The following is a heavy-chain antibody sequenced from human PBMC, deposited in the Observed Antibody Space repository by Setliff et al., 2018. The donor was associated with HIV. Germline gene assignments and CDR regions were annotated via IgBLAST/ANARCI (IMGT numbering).Heavy chain of an antibody. CDR1: GGPLSGHY. CDR2: VYHSGST. CDR3: ARHLYYYDSSGYPAFDI. D-gene: IGHD3-22*01. V-gene: IGHV4-34*01. J-gene: IGHJ3*02. Sequence: SETLSLTCAVYGGPLSGHYWCWIRQPPGKGLEWIGSVYHSGSTYYNPSLKSRVTISVDTSKNQFSLKLSSVTAADTAVYYCARHLYYYDSSGYPAFDIWGQGTMVTVSS.